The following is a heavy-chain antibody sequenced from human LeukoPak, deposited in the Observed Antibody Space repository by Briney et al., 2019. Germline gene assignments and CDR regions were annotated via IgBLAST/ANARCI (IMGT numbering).Heavy chain of an antibody. V-gene: IGHV4-59*01. Sequence: SETLSLTCTVSGGSISSYYWSWIRQPRGKGLEWIGYIYYSGSTNYNPSLKSRVTISVDTSKNQFSLKLSSVTAADTAVYYCARRPLRGSYLAADAFDIWGQGTMVTVSS. CDR2: IYYSGST. J-gene: IGHJ3*02. CDR3: ARRPLRGSYLAADAFDI. D-gene: IGHD1-26*01. CDR1: GGSISSYY.